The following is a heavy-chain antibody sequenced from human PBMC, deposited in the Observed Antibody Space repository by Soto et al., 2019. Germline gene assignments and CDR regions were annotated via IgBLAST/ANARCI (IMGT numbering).Heavy chain of an antibody. CDR1: GYTFSSFG. Sequence: QVPLVQSGADVKKPGASVKVSCKASGYTFSSFGINWVRQAPGQGLEWMGWISAYTGNTNYAQKLQGRVTMTRDTSTSTAYMELRSLRSDDTAVYYCARPTDFYYYAMDVWGQGTTVTVSS. CDR2: ISAYTGNT. CDR3: ARPTDFYYYAMDV. V-gene: IGHV1-18*01. J-gene: IGHJ6*02.